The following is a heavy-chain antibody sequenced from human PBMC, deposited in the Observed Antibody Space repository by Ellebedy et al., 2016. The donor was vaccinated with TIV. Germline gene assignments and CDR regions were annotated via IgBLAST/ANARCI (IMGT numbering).Heavy chain of an antibody. CDR2: IFSNDEK. CDR3: VRALKYCGGDCTYKFDF. V-gene: IGHV2-26*01. Sequence: SGPTLVKPKETLTLTCTVSGFSLPNIIMGVSWIRQPPGKALEWLAHIFSNDEKSYRTSLEARLSLSNDTAKIQVVLTVANMDPVDTATYYCVRALKYCGGDCTYKFDFWGQGALVTVSS. CDR1: GFSLPNIIMG. J-gene: IGHJ4*02. D-gene: IGHD2-21*02.